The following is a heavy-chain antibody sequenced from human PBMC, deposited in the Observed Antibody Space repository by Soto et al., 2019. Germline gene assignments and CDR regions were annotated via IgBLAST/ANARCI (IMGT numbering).Heavy chain of an antibody. Sequence: QVQLVQSGAEVKKPGSSVKVSCKASGGTFSSYAISWVRQAPGQGHEWMGGIIPIFGTANYAQKFQGRVTITADESTSTAYMELSSLRSEDTAVYYCARGVAAAGTGYYYYGMDVWGQGTTVTVSS. CDR3: ARGVAAAGTGYYYYGMDV. D-gene: IGHD6-13*01. CDR1: GGTFSSYA. J-gene: IGHJ6*02. CDR2: IIPIFGTA. V-gene: IGHV1-69*01.